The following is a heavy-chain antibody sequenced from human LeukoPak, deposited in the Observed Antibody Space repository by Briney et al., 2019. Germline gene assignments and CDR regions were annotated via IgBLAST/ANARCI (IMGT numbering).Heavy chain of an antibody. CDR3: TRAKRVIFDY. CDR2: INPNSGAT. J-gene: IGHJ4*02. CDR1: GYTFTVYY. V-gene: IGHV1-2*02. Sequence: ASVKVSCTASGYTFTVYYMHWVRQAPGQGREWMGWINPNSGATLYAQKFQGRVTMTRDTSINTAYMELSSLRSDDTAVYYCTRAKRVIFDYWGQGTLVTVSS. D-gene: IGHD1-1*01.